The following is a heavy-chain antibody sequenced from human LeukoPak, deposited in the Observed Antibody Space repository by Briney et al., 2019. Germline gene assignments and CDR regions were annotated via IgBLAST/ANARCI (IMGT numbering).Heavy chain of an antibody. D-gene: IGHD3-9*01. J-gene: IGHJ4*02. CDR2: ISYDGSNN. CDR1: GFTFSSYS. V-gene: IGHV3-30*18. CDR3: AKDHALYYDILTGILDY. Sequence: GGSLRLSCAASGFTFSSYSMNWVRQAPGKGLEWVAVISYDGSNNYYADSVKGRFTISRDNSKNTLYLQMNSLRAEDTAVYYCAKDHALYYDILTGILDYWGQGTLVTVSS.